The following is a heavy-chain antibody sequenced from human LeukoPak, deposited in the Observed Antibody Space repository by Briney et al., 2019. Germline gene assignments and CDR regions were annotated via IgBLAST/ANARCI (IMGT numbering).Heavy chain of an antibody. Sequence: NPSETLSLTCTVSGGSISSGDYYWSCIRQPPGKGLECIGYIYYSGSTNYNPSLKSRVTISVDTSKSQFSLKLSSVTAADTAVYYCASATYDSSGYSAGYGMDVRGQGTTVTVSS. CDR1: GGSISSGDYY. CDR2: IYYSGST. D-gene: IGHD3-22*01. V-gene: IGHV4-61*08. J-gene: IGHJ6*02. CDR3: ASATYDSSGYSAGYGMDV.